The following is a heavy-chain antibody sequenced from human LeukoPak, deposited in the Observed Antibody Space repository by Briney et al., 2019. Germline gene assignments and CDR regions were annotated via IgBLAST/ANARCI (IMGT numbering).Heavy chain of an antibody. CDR1: GFFLSNSA. J-gene: IGHJ4*02. CDR3: VKEVVATIPPL. CDR2: IDTKGTRT. D-gene: IGHD5-12*01. V-gene: IGHV3-23*01. Sequence: PGGSLRLSCAASGFFLSNSAMTWVRQAPGKGLQWVSGIDTKGTRTYYADSVKGRFSISRDNSKNTLFLQMNSLRAEDTAVYYCVKEVVATIPPLWGQGTLVTVSS.